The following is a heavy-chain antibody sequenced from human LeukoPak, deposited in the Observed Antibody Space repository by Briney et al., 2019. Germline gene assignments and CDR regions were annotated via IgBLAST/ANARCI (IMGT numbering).Heavy chain of an antibody. J-gene: IGHJ4*02. Sequence: SETLSLTCTVSGGSIRSYYWSWIRQPPGKGLEWIGYIYYSGSTNYNPSLKSRVTISVDTSKNQFSLKLSSVTAADTAVYYCARSPDSSNFFTGSYDYWGQGTLVTVSS. CDR3: ARSPDSSNFFTGSYDY. CDR2: IYYSGST. V-gene: IGHV4-59*08. CDR1: GGSIRSYY. D-gene: IGHD6-13*01.